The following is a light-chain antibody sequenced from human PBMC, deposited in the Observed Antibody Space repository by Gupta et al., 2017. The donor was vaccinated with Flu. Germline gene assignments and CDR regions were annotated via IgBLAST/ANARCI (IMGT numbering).Light chain of an antibody. J-gene: IGKJ4*01. CDR2: GAS. CDR1: QSISSN. CDR3: QQYNDWPPVT. V-gene: IGKV3-15*01. Sequence: ERVLTHSPATLSVSPGERATLSCRVSQSISSNLAWYQQKPGQAPRLLIYGASIRATGVPARFSGSGSGTEFALTISSLQSEDFAVYHCQQYNDWPPVTFGGGTKVEIK.